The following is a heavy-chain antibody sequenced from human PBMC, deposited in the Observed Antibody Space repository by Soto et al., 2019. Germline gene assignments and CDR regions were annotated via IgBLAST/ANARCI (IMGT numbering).Heavy chain of an antibody. CDR1: GFTFSSYA. J-gene: IGHJ4*02. CDR2: ISGSGGST. CDR3: AKWKVVPAAMMGTYFDY. Sequence: QPGGSLRLSCAASGFTFSSYAMSWVRQAPGKGLEWVSAISGSGGSTYYADSVKGRFTISRDNSKNTLYLQMNSLRAEDTAVYYCAKWKVVPAAMMGTYFDYWGQGTLVTVSS. D-gene: IGHD2-2*01. V-gene: IGHV3-23*01.